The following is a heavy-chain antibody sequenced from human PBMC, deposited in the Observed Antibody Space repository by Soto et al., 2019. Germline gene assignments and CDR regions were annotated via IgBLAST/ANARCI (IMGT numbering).Heavy chain of an antibody. J-gene: IGHJ5*02. CDR3: ARDARYCTNGVCFNWFDP. V-gene: IGHV4-30-4*01. CDR2: IYYSGST. D-gene: IGHD2-8*01. Sequence: LSLTCTVSGGSISSGDYYWSWIRQPPGKGLEWIGYIYYSGSTYYNPSLKSRVTISVDTSKNQFSLKLSSVTAADTAVYYCARDARYCTNGVCFNWFDPWGQGTLVTVSS. CDR1: GGSISSGDYY.